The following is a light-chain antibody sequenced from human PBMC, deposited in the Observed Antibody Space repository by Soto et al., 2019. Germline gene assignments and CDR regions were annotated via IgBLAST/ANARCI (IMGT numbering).Light chain of an antibody. Sequence: EIVLTQSPATLSLSPGERATLSCRASQSVSNFLAWYQQKPGQAPRLLIYDASNRATGIPARFSGSGSGTDFTLTISSLELEVFADYYCQQLRNCPTLFGSGP. CDR2: DAS. CDR1: QSVSNF. CDR3: QQLRNCPTL. J-gene: IGKJ3*01. V-gene: IGKV3-11*01.